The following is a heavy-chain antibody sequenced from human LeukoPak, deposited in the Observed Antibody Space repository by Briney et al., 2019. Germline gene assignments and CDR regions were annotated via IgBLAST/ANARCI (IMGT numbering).Heavy chain of an antibody. D-gene: IGHD3-16*02. CDR3: ARGGDYVWGSYRYRTYFDY. J-gene: IGHJ4*02. CDR2: INHSGST. V-gene: IGHV4-34*01. Sequence: PSETLSLTCAVYGGSFSGYYWSWIRQPPGKGLEWIGEINHSGSTNYNPSLKSRVTISLDTSKNQFSLKLSSVTAADTAVYYCARGGDYVWGSYRYRTYFDYWGQGTLVTVSS. CDR1: GGSFSGYY.